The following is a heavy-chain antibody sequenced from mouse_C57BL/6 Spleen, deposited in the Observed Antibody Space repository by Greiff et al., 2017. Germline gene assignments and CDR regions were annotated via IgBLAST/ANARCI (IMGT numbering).Heavy chain of an antibody. CDR3: ARGHYYSNSFDY. Sequence: VKLVESGAELVKPGASVKMSCKASGYTFTTYPIEWMKQNHGKSLEWIGNFHPYNDDTKYNEKFKGKATLTVEKSSSTVYLELSRLTSDDSAVYYCARGHYYSNSFDYWGQGTTLTVSS. CDR2: FHPYNDDT. D-gene: IGHD2-5*01. J-gene: IGHJ2*01. V-gene: IGHV1-47*01. CDR1: GYTFTTYP.